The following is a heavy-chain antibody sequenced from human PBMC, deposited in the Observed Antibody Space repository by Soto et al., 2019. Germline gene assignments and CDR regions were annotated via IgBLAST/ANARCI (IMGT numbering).Heavy chain of an antibody. V-gene: IGHV1-18*04. D-gene: IGHD3-22*01. CDR3: ARVDYYDSSGEDGY. J-gene: IGHJ4*02. Sequence: QVQLVQSGAEVKKPGASVKDSCKASGYTFTIYGISWVRQAPGQGLAWMGWISGYNGNTDYAQNLQDRGTPTTDASTSSVYMELRSPRSDDTAVEYCARVDYYDSSGEDGYGGQGTLITVSS. CDR1: GYTFTIYG. CDR2: ISGYNGNT.